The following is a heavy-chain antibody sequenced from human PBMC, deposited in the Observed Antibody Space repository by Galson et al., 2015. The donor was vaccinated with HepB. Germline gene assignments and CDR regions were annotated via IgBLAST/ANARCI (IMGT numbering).Heavy chain of an antibody. Sequence: SLRLSCAASGFTFSSYAMSWVRQAPGKGLEWVSAISGSGGSTYYADSVKGRFTISRDNSKNTLYLQMNSLRAEDTAVYYCAKRVAGDDAFDIWGQGTMVTVSS. CDR1: GFTFSSYA. CDR3: AKRVAGDDAFDI. J-gene: IGHJ3*02. D-gene: IGHD2-15*01. V-gene: IGHV3-23*01. CDR2: ISGSGGST.